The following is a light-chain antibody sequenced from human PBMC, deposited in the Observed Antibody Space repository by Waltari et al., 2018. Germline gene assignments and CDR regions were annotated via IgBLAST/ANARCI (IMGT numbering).Light chain of an antibody. J-gene: IGLJ3*02. Sequence: QSALTQTATVSGSPGQSITISCTGSSSDVGNYNLVSWYQQHPGEAPKLIMYDVNKRHLGVSNRFSSSKSGNTASLTISGLQAADEADYYCCSYAGSSVSVFGGGTKVTVL. CDR3: CSYAGSSVSV. CDR2: DVN. V-gene: IGLV2-23*02. CDR1: SSDVGNYNL.